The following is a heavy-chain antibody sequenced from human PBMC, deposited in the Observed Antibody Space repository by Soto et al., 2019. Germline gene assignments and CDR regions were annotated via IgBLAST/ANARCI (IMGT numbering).Heavy chain of an antibody. Sequence: HLQLQESGSGLVKPSQTLSLTCAVSGGSISSGGYSWSWIRQPPGKGLEWIGYIYHSGSTYYNPSLKSRVTISVDRSKNQFSLKLSSVTAADTAVYYCARWGSAWYYFDYWGQGTLVTVSS. D-gene: IGHD3-16*01. CDR3: ARWGSAWYYFDY. J-gene: IGHJ4*02. CDR2: IYHSGST. CDR1: GGSISSGGYS. V-gene: IGHV4-30-2*01.